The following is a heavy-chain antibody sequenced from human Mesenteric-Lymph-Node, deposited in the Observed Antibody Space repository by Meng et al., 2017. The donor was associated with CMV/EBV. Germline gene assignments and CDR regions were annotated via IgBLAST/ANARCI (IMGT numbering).Heavy chain of an antibody. Sequence: KVSCKGSGYSFTSYWIGWVRQMPGKGLEWMGIIYPGDSDTRYRPSFRGQVTISADKSISTAYLQWSSLKASDSAMYYCVISGSYGSDFDYWGQGTLVTVSS. J-gene: IGHJ4*01. D-gene: IGHD5-18*01. CDR2: IYPGDSDT. CDR3: VISGSYGSDFDY. V-gene: IGHV5-51*01. CDR1: GYSFTSYW.